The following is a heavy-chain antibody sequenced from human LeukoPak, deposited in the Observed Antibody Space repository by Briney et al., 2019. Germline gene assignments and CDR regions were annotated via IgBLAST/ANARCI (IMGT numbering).Heavy chain of an antibody. J-gene: IGHJ4*02. D-gene: IGHD3/OR15-3a*01. CDR1: GFTFSSYS. CDR3: AKSAKRALWFFIDY. V-gene: IGHV3-21*01. Sequence: PGGSLRLSCAASGFTFSSYSMNWVRQAPGKGLEWVSSISSSSSYIYYADSVKGRFTISRDNSKNTLYLQMNSLRAEDTAVYYCAKSAKRALWFFIDYWAREPWSPSPQ. CDR2: ISSSSSYI.